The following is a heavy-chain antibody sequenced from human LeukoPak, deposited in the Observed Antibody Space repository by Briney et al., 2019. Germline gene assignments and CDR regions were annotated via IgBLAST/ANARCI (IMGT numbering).Heavy chain of an antibody. CDR1: GFTFRTYS. D-gene: IGHD3-10*01. CDR2: ISSDSSYI. J-gene: IGHJ4*02. V-gene: IGHV3-21*01. Sequence: GGSLRLSCAASGFTFRTYSMNWVRQAPGRGLEWVSSISSDSSYIYYADSVKGRFTISRDTAKNSLFLQMNSLRAEDTAVYYCARDYYDSGSSPLDYWGQGTLVTVSS. CDR3: ARDYYDSGSSPLDY.